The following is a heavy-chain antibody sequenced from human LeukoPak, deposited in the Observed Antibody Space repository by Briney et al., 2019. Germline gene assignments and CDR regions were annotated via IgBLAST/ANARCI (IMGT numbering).Heavy chain of an antibody. V-gene: IGHV3-30-3*01. CDR3: AGIAAAGTGY. CDR2: ISYDGSNK. Sequence: GRSLRLSCAASGFTFSSYAMHWVRQAPGKGLEWVAVISYDGSNKYYADSAKGRFTISRDNSKNTLYLQMNSLRAEDTAVYYCAGIAAAGTGYWGQGTLVTVSS. CDR1: GFTFSSYA. J-gene: IGHJ4*02. D-gene: IGHD6-13*01.